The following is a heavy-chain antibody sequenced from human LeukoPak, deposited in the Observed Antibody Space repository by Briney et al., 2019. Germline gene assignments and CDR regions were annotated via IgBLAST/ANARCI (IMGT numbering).Heavy chain of an antibody. J-gene: IGHJ3*02. D-gene: IGHD6-19*01. V-gene: IGHV3-13*01. CDR1: GFTFSSYD. CDR2: IGTAGDT. CDR3: ARVKSYSSGGLDAFDI. Sequence: GGSLRLSCAASGFTFSSYDMHWVRQATGKGLEWVSGIGTAGDTYYPGSVKGRFTIYRENAKNSLYLQMNSLRAGDTAVYYCARVKSYSSGGLDAFDIWGQGTMVTVSS.